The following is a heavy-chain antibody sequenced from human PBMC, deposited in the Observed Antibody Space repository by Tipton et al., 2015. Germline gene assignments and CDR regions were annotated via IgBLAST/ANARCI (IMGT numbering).Heavy chain of an antibody. CDR3: AWTDDGLDHSYALDF. J-gene: IGHJ6*02. CDR1: GDTLSNYI. Sequence: QSGPEVKKPGSSVNVSCKASGDTLSNYILTWVRQAPGQGLEWMGEIIPVFGAANYAQKFQGRVTIIADKFTSTTYMELSGLRPEDTAIYYFAWTDDGLDHSYALDFWGQGTTVTVSS. D-gene: IGHD3-16*01. V-gene: IGHV1-69*06. CDR2: IIPVFGAA.